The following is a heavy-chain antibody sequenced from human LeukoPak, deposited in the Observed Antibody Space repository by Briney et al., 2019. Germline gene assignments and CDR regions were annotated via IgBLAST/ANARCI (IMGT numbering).Heavy chain of an antibody. CDR1: GYTLTELS. CDR2: FDPEDGET. Sequence: ASVKVSCKVSGYTLTELSMHWVQQAPGKGLEWMGGFDPEDGETIYAQKFQGRVTMTEDTSTDTAYMELSSLRSEDTAVYYCATGLFSYDILTGYYSFDYWGQGTLVTVSS. V-gene: IGHV1-24*01. J-gene: IGHJ4*02. D-gene: IGHD3-9*01. CDR3: ATGLFSYDILTGYYSFDY.